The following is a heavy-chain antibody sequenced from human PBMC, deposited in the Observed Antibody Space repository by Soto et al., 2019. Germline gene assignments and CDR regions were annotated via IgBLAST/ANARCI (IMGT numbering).Heavy chain of an antibody. CDR3: AKDTTEQQLRRPFLFDY. Sequence: GGSLRLSCAASGFTFSNYAISWVRQAPGKGLEWVSVISGSGGSTYYADSVKGRFTISRDNSRNTLYLQMNSLRAEDTAVYYCAKDTTEQQLRRPFLFDYWGQGTLVTVSS. CDR1: GFTFSNYA. V-gene: IGHV3-23*01. J-gene: IGHJ4*02. CDR2: ISGSGGST. D-gene: IGHD6-13*01.